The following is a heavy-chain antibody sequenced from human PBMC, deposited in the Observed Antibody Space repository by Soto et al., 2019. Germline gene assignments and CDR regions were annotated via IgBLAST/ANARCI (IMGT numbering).Heavy chain of an antibody. CDR2: VSGGSGTT. J-gene: IGHJ4*02. D-gene: IGHD1-1*01. CDR1: GFRYSTYG. CDR3: TRWNGYADY. V-gene: IGHV3-23*01. Sequence: EVQLLESGGGLVQPGGSLRLSCAVSGFRYSTYGVTWVRQAPGKGLEWVSGVSGGSGTTHYKDSVRGRFTVTGDNSKNTVYLEINSLRLEDTAVYYCTRWNGYADYWGQGTLVTGSS.